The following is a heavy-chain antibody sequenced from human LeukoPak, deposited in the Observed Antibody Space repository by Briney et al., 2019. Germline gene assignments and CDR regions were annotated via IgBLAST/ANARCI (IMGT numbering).Heavy chain of an antibody. J-gene: IGHJ4*02. CDR1: GFIVSSNS. Sequence: SGGSLRLSCAASGFIVSSNSMNWVRRAPGEGLQWVSVIYSGGNTYYADAVKGRFTISRDNSKNTLYLQMNSLSAEDTAVYYCAKDFLDPLDYWGQGTLVTVSS. CDR3: AKDFLDPLDY. D-gene: IGHD1-1*01. V-gene: IGHV3-53*01. CDR2: IYSGGNT.